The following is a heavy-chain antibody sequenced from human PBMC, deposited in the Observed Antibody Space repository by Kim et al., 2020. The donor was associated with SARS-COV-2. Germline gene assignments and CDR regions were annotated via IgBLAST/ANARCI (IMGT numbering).Heavy chain of an antibody. V-gene: IGHV3-33*01. CDR1: GFTFSSYG. Sequence: GGSLRLSCAASGFTFSSYGMHWVRQAPGKGLEWVAVIWYDGSNKYYADSVKGRFTISRDNSKNTLYLQMNSLRAEETAVYYCARVSLAGGRIAAAAHFDYWGQGTLVTVSS. CDR2: IWYDGSNK. CDR3: ARVSLAGGRIAAAAHFDY. D-gene: IGHD6-13*01. J-gene: IGHJ4*02.